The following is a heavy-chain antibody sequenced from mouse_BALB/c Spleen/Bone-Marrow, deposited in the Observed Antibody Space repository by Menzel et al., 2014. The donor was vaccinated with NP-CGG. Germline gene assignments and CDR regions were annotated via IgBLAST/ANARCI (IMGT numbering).Heavy chain of an antibody. V-gene: IGHV1-69*02. Sequence: VKLQESGAGLVKPGAPVKLSCKASGYTFTSYWMNWVKQRPGRGLEWIGRIDPSDSETHYDQKFKDKATLTVDKSSSTAYIQLSSLTSEDSAVYYCARALGDGYYYAMDYWGQGTSVTVSS. D-gene: IGHD2-3*01. CDR2: IDPSDSET. J-gene: IGHJ4*01. CDR1: GYTFTSYW. CDR3: ARALGDGYYYAMDY.